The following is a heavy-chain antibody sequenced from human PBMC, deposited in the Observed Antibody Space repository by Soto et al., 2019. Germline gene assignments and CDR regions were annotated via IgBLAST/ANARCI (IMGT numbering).Heavy chain of an antibody. CDR1: GFTLSSYT. CDR3: EKVDRGSVARPTRLDP. Sequence: EVQLLESGGGLVQPGGSLRLSCTASGFTLSSYTINWVRRAPGKGLEWVSATTGGAGLTYYADSVKGRFAVSSDSPGNTFYLQLNGLRPDDTAVYYCEKVDRGSVARPTRLDPWGQGTLVTVSS. D-gene: IGHD2-21*01. J-gene: IGHJ5*02. V-gene: IGHV3-23*01. CDR2: TTGGAGLT.